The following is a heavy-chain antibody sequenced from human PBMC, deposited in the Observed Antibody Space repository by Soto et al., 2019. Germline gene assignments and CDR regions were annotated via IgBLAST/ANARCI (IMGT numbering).Heavy chain of an antibody. CDR3: ARLTSINYYDSSGYYGAFDY. CDR2: IWYDGSNK. Sequence: GGSLRLSXAASGFTFSDYGMHWVRQTPGKGLEWVAVIWYDGSNKYYADSVKGRFTISRDNSKNTLYLQMNSLRAEDTAMYYCARLTSINYYDSSGYYGAFDYWGQGTLVTVSS. J-gene: IGHJ4*02. V-gene: IGHV3-33*01. D-gene: IGHD3-22*01. CDR1: GFTFSDYG.